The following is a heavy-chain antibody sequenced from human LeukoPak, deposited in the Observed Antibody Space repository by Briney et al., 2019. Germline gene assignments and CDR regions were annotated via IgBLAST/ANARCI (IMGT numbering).Heavy chain of an antibody. D-gene: IGHD6-19*01. Sequence: GASVKVPCKASGGTFSSYAISWVRQAPGQGLEWMGGIIPIFGTANYAQKFQGRVTITADESTSTAYMELSSLRSEDTAVYYCARGGIAVAGPRFDYWGQGTLVTVSS. CDR2: IIPIFGTA. CDR3: ARGGIAVAGPRFDY. CDR1: GGTFSSYA. J-gene: IGHJ4*02. V-gene: IGHV1-69*13.